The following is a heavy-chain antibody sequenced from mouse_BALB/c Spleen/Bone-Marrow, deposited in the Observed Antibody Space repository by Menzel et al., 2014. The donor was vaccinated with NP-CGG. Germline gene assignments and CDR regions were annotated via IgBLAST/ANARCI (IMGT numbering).Heavy chain of an antibody. CDR3: AREGITTACFDY. J-gene: IGHJ2*01. CDR1: GYTFTSYT. Sequence: VQLQQSASELARPGASVKLSCRASGYTFTSYTMQWVKQRPGQGLEWIGYFNPIGGYTDYNQKFKDRTALTADKSSSTAYMQLSRLTSEDSAVYYCAREGITTACFDYWGQGTTLTVSS. D-gene: IGHD1-2*01. V-gene: IGHV1-4*02. CDR2: FNPIGGYT.